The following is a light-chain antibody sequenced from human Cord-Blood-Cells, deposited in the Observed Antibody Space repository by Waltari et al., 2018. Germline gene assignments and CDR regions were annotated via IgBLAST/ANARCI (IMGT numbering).Light chain of an antibody. CDR1: SSDVGGYNY. V-gene: IGLV2-8*01. J-gene: IGLJ3*02. CDR3: SSYAGRNKV. CDR2: EVS. Sequence: QSALTQPPSASGSPGQSVTISCTGTSSDVGGYNYVSWYQQHPGKAPKLMFYEVSKRPEGVPDRFSGSKSGNTASLTVSGLQAEDEADYYCSSYAGRNKVFGGGTKLTVL.